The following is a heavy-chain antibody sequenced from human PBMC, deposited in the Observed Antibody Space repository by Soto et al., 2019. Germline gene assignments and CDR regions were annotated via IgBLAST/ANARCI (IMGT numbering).Heavy chain of an antibody. J-gene: IGHJ6*02. Sequence: QVQLQESGPGLVKPSETLSLTCTVSGCSITNYYCSWFRQPPGKGLEWIGYIQYNGYSAYNLSLKRRVTMSMDTSKTQFSLMLESVTATDTAVYYCARHGFGSLHGLVDVWGQGTTVIVSS. D-gene: IGHD3-10*01. CDR1: GCSITNYY. CDR2: IQYNGYS. CDR3: ARHGFGSLHGLVDV. V-gene: IGHV4-59*08.